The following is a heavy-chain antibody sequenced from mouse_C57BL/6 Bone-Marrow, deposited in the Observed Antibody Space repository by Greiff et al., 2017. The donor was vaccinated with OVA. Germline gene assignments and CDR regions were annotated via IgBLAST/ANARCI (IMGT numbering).Heavy chain of an antibody. Sequence: QVQLQQPGAELVKPGASVQLSCKASGYTFTSYWMNWVKQRPGQGLEWIGMIYPNSGSTNYNEKFKSKATLTVDKSSSTAYMQLSSLTAEDAAVYYCARSGVAYWGQGTLVTVSA. V-gene: IGHV1-64*01. D-gene: IGHD1-3*01. J-gene: IGHJ3*01. CDR3: ARSGVAY. CDR1: GYTFTSYW. CDR2: IYPNSGST.